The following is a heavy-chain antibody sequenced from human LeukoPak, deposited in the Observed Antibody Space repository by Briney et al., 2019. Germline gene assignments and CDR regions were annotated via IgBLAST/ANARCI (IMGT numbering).Heavy chain of an antibody. CDR2: TYHSGST. D-gene: IGHD6-13*01. CDR1: GGSISSSNW. J-gene: IGHJ4*02. CDR3: ARGNGYSSKPFDY. V-gene: IGHV4-4*02. Sequence: SGTLSLTCAVSGGSISSSNWWSWVRQPPGKGLEWIGETYHSGSTNYNPSLKSRVTISVDKSKNQFSLKLRSVTAADTAVYYCARGNGYSSKPFDYWGQGTLVTVSS.